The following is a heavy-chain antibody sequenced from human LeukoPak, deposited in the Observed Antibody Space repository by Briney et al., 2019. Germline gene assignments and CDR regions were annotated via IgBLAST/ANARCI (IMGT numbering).Heavy chain of an antibody. CDR2: VYYSGNS. CDR1: GVFVGSAGYY. D-gene: IGHD3-16*02. CDR3: ARSQSQSGSYRYYFAY. V-gene: IGHV4-61*08. J-gene: IGHJ4*02. Sequence: SETLSLTCSVSGVFVGSAGYYWTWIRQPPGKGLEWIGYVYYSGNSNYNPILKSRVAMSLDPSNNQFSLKLSSVTAADTAVYYCARSQSQSGSYRYYFAYWGQGTLVAVSS.